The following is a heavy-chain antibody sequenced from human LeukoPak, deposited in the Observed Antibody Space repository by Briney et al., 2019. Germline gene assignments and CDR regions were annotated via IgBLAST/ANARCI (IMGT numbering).Heavy chain of an antibody. Sequence: GGSLRLSCAASGFTFSSYGMHWVRQAPGKGLEWVAFIRYDGSNKYYADSVKGRFTISRDNSKNTLYLQMNSLRAEDTAVYYCANYLHIAAAGTDRLTFDYWGQGTLVTVSS. CDR2: IRYDGSNK. D-gene: IGHD6-13*01. CDR3: ANYLHIAAAGTDRLTFDY. CDR1: GFTFSSYG. V-gene: IGHV3-30*02. J-gene: IGHJ4*02.